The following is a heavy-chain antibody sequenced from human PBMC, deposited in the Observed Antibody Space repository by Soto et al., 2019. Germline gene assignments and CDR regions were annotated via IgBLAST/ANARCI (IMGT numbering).Heavy chain of an antibody. V-gene: IGHV1-69*06. CDR3: ARGQGYCSSTSCYVGYYYGMDV. CDR1: GGTFSSYA. D-gene: IGHD2-2*01. J-gene: IGHJ6*02. Sequence: QVQLVQSGAEVKKPGSSVKVSCKASGGTFSSYAISWVRQAPGQGLEWMGGIIPIFGTANYAQKFQGRVTITAEKSTSTAYMELSSLRSEDTAVYYCARGQGYCSSTSCYVGYYYGMDVWGQGTTVTVSS. CDR2: IIPIFGTA.